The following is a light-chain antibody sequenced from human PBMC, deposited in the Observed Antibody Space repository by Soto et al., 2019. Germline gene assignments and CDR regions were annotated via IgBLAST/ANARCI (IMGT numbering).Light chain of an antibody. J-gene: IGKJ1*01. Sequence: AIQMTQSPSSLSASVGDRVTITCRESQGIGNRLGWYQQKAGTAPKLLIYAASTLQSGVPSRFSGGGSGTDFTLTISCLQAEDFATYYCLQDHTYPWTFGRGTRVEIK. CDR1: QGIGNR. CDR2: AAS. V-gene: IGKV1-6*01. CDR3: LQDHTYPWT.